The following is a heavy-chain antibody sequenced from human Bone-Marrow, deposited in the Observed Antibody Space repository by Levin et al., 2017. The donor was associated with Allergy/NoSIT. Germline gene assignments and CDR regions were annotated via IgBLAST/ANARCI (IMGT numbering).Heavy chain of an antibody. CDR2: IWYDGSNE. D-gene: IGHD3-16*01. V-gene: IGHV3-33*01. Sequence: QTGGSLRLSCAASGFPFSSYGMHWVRQGPGKGLEWVASIWYDGSNEYYAESVKGRFTVSRDNSKNTLYLQINSLRGDDTAVYYCARDRSGNYFWFWGQGTLVTVSS. J-gene: IGHJ4*02. CDR3: ARDRSGNYFWF. CDR1: GFPFSSYG.